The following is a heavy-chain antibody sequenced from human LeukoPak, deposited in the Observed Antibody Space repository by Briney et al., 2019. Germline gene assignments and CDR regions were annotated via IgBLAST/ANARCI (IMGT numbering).Heavy chain of an antibody. CDR1: GFTFDDYT. CDR3: ARASGYCSGGSCRNDAFDI. CDR2: ISWDGGST. Sequence: GGSLRLSCAASGFTFDDYTMHWVRQAPGKGLEWVSLISWDGGSTYYADSVKGRFTISRDNAKNSLYLQMNSLRAEDTAVYYCARASGYCSGGSCRNDAFDIWGQGTMVTVSS. J-gene: IGHJ3*02. V-gene: IGHV3-43*01. D-gene: IGHD2-15*01.